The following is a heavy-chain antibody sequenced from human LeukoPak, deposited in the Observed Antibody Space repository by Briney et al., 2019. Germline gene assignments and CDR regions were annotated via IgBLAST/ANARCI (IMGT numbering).Heavy chain of an antibody. Sequence: SGTLSLTCTVSGASISTYYWSWIRQPPGKGLEWIGSIYYSGSTNYNPSLKSRVTISLDTSKNQFSLKLSSMTAADTAVYYCARGAPFDCWGQGTLVAVSS. V-gene: IGHV4-59*01. CDR1: GASISTYY. J-gene: IGHJ4*02. CDR3: ARGAPFDC. CDR2: IYYSGST.